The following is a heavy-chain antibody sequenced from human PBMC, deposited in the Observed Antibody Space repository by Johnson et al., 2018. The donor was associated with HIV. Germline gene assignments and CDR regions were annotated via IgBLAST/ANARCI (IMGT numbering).Heavy chain of an antibody. V-gene: IGHV3-30*02. CDR2: IHFDGTNK. D-gene: IGHD3-22*01. CDR1: GFTVSSNY. Sequence: QIQLVESGGGLIQPGGSLRLSCAASGFTVSSNYMTWVRQAPGKGLEWVALIHFDGTNKYYADSVKGRFTISRDNSKNTLYLQMNSLRADDTAVYYCAKDFGDYYDSSGISGAFDIWGQGTMVTVSS. J-gene: IGHJ3*02. CDR3: AKDFGDYYDSSGISGAFDI.